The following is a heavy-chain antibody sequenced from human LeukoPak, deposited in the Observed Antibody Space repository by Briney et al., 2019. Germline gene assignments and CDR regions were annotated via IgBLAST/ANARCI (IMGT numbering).Heavy chain of an antibody. Sequence: GGSLRLSCAASGFTFSSYGMHWVRQAPGKGLEWVAVIFYDGTNKYYADSVKGRLTISRDNSKNTLYLQMNSLRAEDTAVYYCASGTPPESFDYWGQGTLVTVSS. J-gene: IGHJ4*02. CDR2: IFYDGTNK. D-gene: IGHD2-15*01. CDR3: ASGTPPESFDY. CDR1: GFTFSSYG. V-gene: IGHV3-33*01.